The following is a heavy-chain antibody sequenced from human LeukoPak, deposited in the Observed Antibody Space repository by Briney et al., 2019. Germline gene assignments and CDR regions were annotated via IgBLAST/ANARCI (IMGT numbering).Heavy chain of an antibody. CDR1: GYTFTSYG. V-gene: IGHV1-18*01. CDR2: ISAYNGNT. Sequence: ASVKVSCKASGYTFTSYGISWVRQAPGQGLEWMGWISAYNGNTNYAQKLQGRVTMTTDTSTSTAYMELRSLRSDDTAVYYCARAKSLRIVVVPAAPDYWGQGTLVTVSS. D-gene: IGHD2-2*01. J-gene: IGHJ4*02. CDR3: ARAKSLRIVVVPAAPDY.